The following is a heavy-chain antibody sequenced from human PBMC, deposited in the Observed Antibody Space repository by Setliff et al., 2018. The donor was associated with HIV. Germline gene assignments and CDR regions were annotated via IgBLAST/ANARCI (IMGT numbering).Heavy chain of an antibody. D-gene: IGHD6-13*01. CDR1: GYTFTGYY. Sequence: ASVKVSCKASGYTFTGYYIHWVRQAPGQGLEWMGWIYPNTGGTNYAQKFQGRVTMTRDTSISTAYMELSRLRSDDTAVYYCARDCRVGWVFTYGMDVWGQGTLVTVSS. CDR2: IYPNTGGT. CDR3: ARDCRVGWVFTYGMDV. J-gene: IGHJ6*02. V-gene: IGHV1-2*02.